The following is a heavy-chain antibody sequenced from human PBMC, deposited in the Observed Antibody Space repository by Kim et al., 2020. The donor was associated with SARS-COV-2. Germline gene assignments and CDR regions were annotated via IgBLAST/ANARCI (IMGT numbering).Heavy chain of an antibody. CDR2: ISSSSSTI. CDR1: GFTFSSYS. Sequence: GGSLRLSCAASGFTFSSYSMNWVRQAPGKGLEWVSYISSSSSTIYYADSVKGRFTISRDNAKNSLYLQMNSLRDEDTAVYYCASGRDTAMVSTSYYYYGMDVWGQGTTVTVSS. D-gene: IGHD5-18*01. V-gene: IGHV3-48*02. CDR3: ASGRDTAMVSTSYYYYGMDV. J-gene: IGHJ6*02.